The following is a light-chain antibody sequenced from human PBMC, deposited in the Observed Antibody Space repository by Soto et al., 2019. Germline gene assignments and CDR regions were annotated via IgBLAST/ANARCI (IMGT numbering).Light chain of an antibody. CDR1: QSVLYRSNNKNY. V-gene: IGKV4-1*01. CDR2: CAS. Sequence: DIVMTQSPDSLAVSLGERATINCKSSQSVLYRSNNKNYLAWYQQKPGQPPKLLIYCASTRESGVPDRFSGSGSETYFTLPISSLQAEDVAVYYCQQYYSTPWTFGQGTKVEIK. CDR3: QQYYSTPWT. J-gene: IGKJ1*01.